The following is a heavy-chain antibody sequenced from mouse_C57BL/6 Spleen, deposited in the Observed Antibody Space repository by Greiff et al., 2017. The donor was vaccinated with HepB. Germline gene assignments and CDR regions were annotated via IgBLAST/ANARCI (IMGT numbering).Heavy chain of an antibody. V-gene: IGHV5-15*01. CDR2: ISNLAYSI. D-gene: IGHD2-5*01. CDR3: ANYSNFYYAMDY. J-gene: IGHJ4*01. CDR1: GFTFSDYG. Sequence: EVKLVESGGGLVQPGGSLKLSCAASGFTFSDYGMAWVRQAPRKGPEWVAFISNLAYSIYYADTVTGRFTISRENAKNTLYLEMSSLRSEDTAMYYCANYSNFYYAMDYWGQGTSVTVSS.